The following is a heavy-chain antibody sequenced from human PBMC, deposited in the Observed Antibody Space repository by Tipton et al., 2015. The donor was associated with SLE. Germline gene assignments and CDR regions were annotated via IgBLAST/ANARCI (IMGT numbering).Heavy chain of an antibody. D-gene: IGHD7-27*01. J-gene: IGHJ2*01. CDR2: IFYSGST. CDR3: ARQAPNWGPTDWYFDV. CDR1: GGSISSYD. V-gene: IGHV4-59*08. Sequence: TLSLTCTVSGGSISSYDWSWIRQHPGKGLEWIGYIFYSGSTDYSPSLKRRVTMSMDMSKNQFFLKLTSVTAADTAVYFCARQAPNWGPTDWYFDVWGRGTLVTVSS.